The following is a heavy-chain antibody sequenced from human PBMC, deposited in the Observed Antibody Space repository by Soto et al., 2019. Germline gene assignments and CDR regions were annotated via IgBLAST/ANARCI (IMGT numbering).Heavy chain of an antibody. J-gene: IGHJ6*04. CDR1: GFTFSNYG. CDR2: ISYDGSNK. Sequence: PGGSLRLSCAASGFTFSNYGMHWVRQAPGKGLEWVAVISYDGSNKYYADSVKGRFTISRDNSKNTLYLQMNSLRAEDTAVYYCAKDVGDYGDYYYYGMDVWGKGTTVPVSS. D-gene: IGHD4-17*01. CDR3: AKDVGDYGDYYYYGMDV. V-gene: IGHV3-30*18.